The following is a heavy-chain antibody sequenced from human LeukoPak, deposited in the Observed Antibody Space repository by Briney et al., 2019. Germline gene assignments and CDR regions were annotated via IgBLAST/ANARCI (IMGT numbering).Heavy chain of an antibody. V-gene: IGHV3-23*01. D-gene: IGHD1-14*01. Sequence: GGSLRLSCAASGFTFSSYAMSWVRQAPGKGLEWVSAISGSGGSAYYADSVKGRFTISRDNSKNTLYLQMNSLRAEDTAVYYCASSPLPDLHEEYFQHWGQGTLVTVSS. CDR3: ASSPLPDLHEEYFQH. CDR1: GFTFSSYA. CDR2: ISGSGGSA. J-gene: IGHJ1*01.